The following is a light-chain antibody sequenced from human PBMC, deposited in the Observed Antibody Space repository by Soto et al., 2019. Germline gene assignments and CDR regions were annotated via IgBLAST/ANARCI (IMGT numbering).Light chain of an antibody. Sequence: QLVLTQPASVSGSPGQSITISCTGTSSDVGGYNYVSWYQQHPGKAPKLMIYDVSNRPSGVSNRFSGSKSGNTASLTISGLQAEDEADYYCSSYTSSSTHYVFGTGTKVT. V-gene: IGLV2-14*01. J-gene: IGLJ1*01. CDR1: SSDVGGYNY. CDR2: DVS. CDR3: SSYTSSSTHYV.